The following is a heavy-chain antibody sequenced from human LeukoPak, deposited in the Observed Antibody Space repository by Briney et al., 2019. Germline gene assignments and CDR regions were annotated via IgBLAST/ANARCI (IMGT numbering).Heavy chain of an antibody. CDR3: ARGTLRTTYYYDSSGNNLFDY. CDR1: GFTFSSYS. CDR2: ISSSSSYI. V-gene: IGHV3-21*01. Sequence: PGGSLRLSCAASGFTFSSYSMNWVRQAPGKGLEWVSSISSSSSYIYYADSVKGRFTISRDNAKNSLYLQMNSLRAEDTAVYYCARGTLRTTYYYDSSGNNLFDYWGQGTLVTVSS. J-gene: IGHJ4*02. D-gene: IGHD3-22*01.